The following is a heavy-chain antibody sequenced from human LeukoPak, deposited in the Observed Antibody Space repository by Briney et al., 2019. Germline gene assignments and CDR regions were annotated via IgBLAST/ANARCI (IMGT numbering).Heavy chain of an antibody. CDR2: ISGSGGST. J-gene: IGHJ3*02. CDR3: AKDSNRDGYNFHDAFDI. D-gene: IGHD5-24*01. CDR1: GFTFSSYA. Sequence: HSGGSLRLSCAASGFTFSSYAMSWVRQAPGKGLEWVSAISGSGGSTYYADSVKGRFTISRDNSNNTLYLQMNSLRAEDTAVYYCAKDSNRDGYNFHDAFDIWGQGTMVTVSS. V-gene: IGHV3-23*01.